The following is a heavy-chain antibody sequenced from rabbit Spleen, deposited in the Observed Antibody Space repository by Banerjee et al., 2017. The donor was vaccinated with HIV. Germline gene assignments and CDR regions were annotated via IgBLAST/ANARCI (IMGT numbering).Heavy chain of an antibody. V-gene: IGHV1S40*01. D-gene: IGHD8-1*01. CDR2: IAGGSSGFT. Sequence: QSLEESGGGLVKPGASLTLTCKASGFSFSSGYDMCWVRQAPGKGLEWISCIAGGSSGFTYSATWAKGRFTISKTSSTTVTLQMTSLTAADTATYFCARDSGSSFSSYGMDLWGPGTLVTVS. CDR3: ARDSGSSFSSYGMDL. CDR1: GFSFSSGYD. J-gene: IGHJ6*01.